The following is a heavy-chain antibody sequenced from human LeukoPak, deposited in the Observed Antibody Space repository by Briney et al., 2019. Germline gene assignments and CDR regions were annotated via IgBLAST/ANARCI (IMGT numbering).Heavy chain of an antibody. J-gene: IGHJ4*02. Sequence: GGSLRLSCAASGFTFSGSAMHWVRQASGKGLEGVGRIRSKANSYATAYAATVKGRFTISRDDSKNTAYLQMNSLKTEDTAVYYCTRRVTAMANWGQGTLVTVSS. D-gene: IGHD5-18*01. CDR3: TRRVTAMAN. V-gene: IGHV3-73*01. CDR1: GFTFSGSA. CDR2: IRSKANSYAT.